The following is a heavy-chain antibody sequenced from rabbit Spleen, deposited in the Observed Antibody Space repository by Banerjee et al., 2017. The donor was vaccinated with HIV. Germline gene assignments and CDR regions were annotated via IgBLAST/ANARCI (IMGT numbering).Heavy chain of an antibody. D-gene: IGHD4-1*01. CDR1: GFSFSSGYW. CDR3: ARDLAGVIGWNFGW. CDR2: IYAGSSGST. Sequence: QEQLEESGGDLVKPEGSLTLTCTASGFSFSSGYWICWVRQAPGKGLEWIACIYAGSSGSTYYASWATGRFTITRSTSLNTVTLQLNSLTAADTATYFCARDLAGVIGWNFGWWGPGTLVTVS. J-gene: IGHJ4*01. V-gene: IGHV1S45*01.